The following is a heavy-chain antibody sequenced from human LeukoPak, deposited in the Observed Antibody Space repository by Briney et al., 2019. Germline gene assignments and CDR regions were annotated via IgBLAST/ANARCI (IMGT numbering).Heavy chain of an antibody. CDR1: GGSISSSSYY. CDR2: IYYSGNT. D-gene: IGHD2-2*01. Sequence: SETLSLTCTASGGSISSSSYYWGWIRQPPGKGLEGIGSIYYSGNTYYNPSLKSRVTISVDTSKNQFSLKLSSVTAADTAVYYGARGLYCSSTSCPGGGFDPWGQGTLVTVSS. J-gene: IGHJ5*02. CDR3: ARGLYCSSTSCPGGGFDP. V-gene: IGHV4-39*07.